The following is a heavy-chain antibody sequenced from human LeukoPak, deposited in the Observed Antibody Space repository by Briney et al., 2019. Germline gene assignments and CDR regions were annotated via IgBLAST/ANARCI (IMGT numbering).Heavy chain of an antibody. CDR3: ARGGSGSYYHLHDY. J-gene: IGHJ4*02. CDR2: ISSSSSYI. Sequence: PGGSLRLSCAASGFTFSSYSMNWVRQAPGKELEWVSSISSSSSYIYYADSVKGRFTISRDNAKNSLYLQMNSLRAEDTAVYYCARGGSGSYYHLHDYWGQGTLVTVSS. V-gene: IGHV3-21*01. CDR1: GFTFSSYS. D-gene: IGHD1-26*01.